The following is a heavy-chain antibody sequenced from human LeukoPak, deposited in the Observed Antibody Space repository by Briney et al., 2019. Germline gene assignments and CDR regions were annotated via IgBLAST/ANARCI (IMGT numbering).Heavy chain of an antibody. Sequence: SETLSLTCTVSGGSISSGDYYWSWIRQPSGKGLEWIGYIYYSGSTYYNPSLKSRVTISVDTSKNQFSLKLSSVTAADTAVYYCARVAYDSSGYSYYFDYWGQGTLVTVSS. CDR2: IYYSGST. CDR1: GGSISSGDYY. J-gene: IGHJ4*02. V-gene: IGHV4-30-4*01. D-gene: IGHD3-22*01. CDR3: ARVAYDSSGYSYYFDY.